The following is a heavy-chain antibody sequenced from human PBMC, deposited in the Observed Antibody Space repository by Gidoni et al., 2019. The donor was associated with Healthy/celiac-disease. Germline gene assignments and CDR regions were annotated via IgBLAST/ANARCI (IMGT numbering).Heavy chain of an antibody. V-gene: IGHV5-51*01. CDR2: IYPCDSDP. CDR1: GYSFTSYW. CDR3: ARPRGVGGLHVDY. J-gene: IGHJ4*02. D-gene: IGHD1-26*01. Sequence: EVQLVQSGAEGKKPGESLKSYCKGSGYSFTSYWIGWVRQMPGTGLEWMGIIYPCDSDPRYSPSFQGQVTISADKSISTAYLQWSSQKASDTAMYYCARPRGVGGLHVDYWGQGTLVTVSS.